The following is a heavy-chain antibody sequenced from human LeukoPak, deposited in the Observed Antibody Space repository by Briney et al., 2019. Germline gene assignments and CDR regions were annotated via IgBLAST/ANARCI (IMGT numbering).Heavy chain of an antibody. CDR3: AKGYDYGDYLFFDF. CDR1: GFTFNDYA. Sequence: PGGSLRLSCAASGFTFNDYAMHWLRQTPGKGLEGVSGINWNGDSIDYVDSVKGRFTISRDNARNSLSLQMNSLRVEDTALYYCAKGYDYGDYLFFDFWGRGTLVTVSS. J-gene: IGHJ4*02. V-gene: IGHV3-9*01. D-gene: IGHD4-17*01. CDR2: INWNGDSI.